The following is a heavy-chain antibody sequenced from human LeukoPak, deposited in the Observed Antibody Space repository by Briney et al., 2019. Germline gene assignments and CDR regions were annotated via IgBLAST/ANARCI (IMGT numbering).Heavy chain of an antibody. Sequence: SVKVSCKASGGTFSSYAISWVRQAPGQGLEWMGRIIPIFGIANYAQKFQGRVTTTADKSTSTAYMELSSLRSEDTAVYYCARDVSIAAQSPPGRYWGQGTLVTVSS. CDR2: IIPIFGIA. V-gene: IGHV1-69*04. CDR3: ARDVSIAAQSPPGRY. J-gene: IGHJ4*02. D-gene: IGHD6-6*01. CDR1: GGTFSSYA.